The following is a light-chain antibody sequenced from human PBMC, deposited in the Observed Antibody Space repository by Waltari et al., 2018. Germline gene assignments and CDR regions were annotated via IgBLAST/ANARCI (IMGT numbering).Light chain of an antibody. Sequence: ETVMMQSPATLSLSPGERATLPCRASQIVGSTLAWYQQKPGQAPRLLIYYASSRATGIPDRFSGSGSGTEFTLTISSLDPEDVGVYYCQKYNDWPLTFGGGTKVEIK. CDR3: QKYNDWPLT. J-gene: IGKJ4*01. CDR1: QIVGST. V-gene: IGKV3D-15*01. CDR2: YAS.